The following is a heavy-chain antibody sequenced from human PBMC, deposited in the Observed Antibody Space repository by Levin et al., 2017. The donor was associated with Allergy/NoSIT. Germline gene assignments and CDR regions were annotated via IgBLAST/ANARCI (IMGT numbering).Heavy chain of an antibody. CDR1: GFTFSSYA. V-gene: IGHV3-23*01. CDR2: ISGSGGST. D-gene: IGHD6-19*01. J-gene: IGHJ2*01. CDR3: AKELPVAGSRGSYWYFDL. Sequence: GGSLRLSCAASGFTFSSYAMSWVRQAPGKGLEWVSAISGSGGSTYYADSVKGRFTISRDNSKNTLYLQMNSLRAEDTAVYYCAKELPVAGSRGSYWYFDLWGRGTLVTVSS.